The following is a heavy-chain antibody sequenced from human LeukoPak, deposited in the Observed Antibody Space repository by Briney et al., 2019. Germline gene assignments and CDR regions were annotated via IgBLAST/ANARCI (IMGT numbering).Heavy chain of an antibody. CDR1: GFTFSTSW. Sequence: GGSLRLSCIVSGFTFSTSWMSWVRQAPGKGLEWVSYISSSGSTIYYADSVKGRFTISRDNAKNSLYLQMNSLRAEDTAVYYCARDLGGAAIWFDPWGQGTLVTVSS. V-gene: IGHV3-11*01. J-gene: IGHJ5*02. D-gene: IGHD3-16*01. CDR2: ISSSGSTI. CDR3: ARDLGGAAIWFDP.